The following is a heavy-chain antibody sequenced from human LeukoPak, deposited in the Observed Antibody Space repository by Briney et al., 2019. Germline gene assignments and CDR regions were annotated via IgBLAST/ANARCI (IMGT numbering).Heavy chain of an antibody. V-gene: IGHV3-11*03. Sequence: GEALRLSCAASTCTFTVYYMSCIRQAPGKGLDWVSYISSSSSYTNYADSVKGRFTISRDNAKNSLYLQMNSLRAEDTAVYYCARNRNYRSIDEKVDYFDYWGQGTLVTVSS. CDR2: ISSSSSYT. CDR3: ARNRNYRSIDEKVDYFDY. CDR1: TCTFTVYY. D-gene: IGHD6-6*01. J-gene: IGHJ4*02.